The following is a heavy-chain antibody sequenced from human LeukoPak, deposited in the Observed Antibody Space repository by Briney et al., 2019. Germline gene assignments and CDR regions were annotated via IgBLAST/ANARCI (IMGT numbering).Heavy chain of an antibody. V-gene: IGHV1-69*13. CDR1: GGTFSTYT. Sequence: GASVKVSCKASGGTFSTYTISWVRQAPGQGLEWMGGIIPIFGTANYAQKFQGRVTITAEESTSTAYMELSSLRSEDTAVYYCVRAVNPIRLGDWGQGTLVTVSS. J-gene: IGHJ4*02. D-gene: IGHD3-9*01. CDR3: VRAVNPIRLGD. CDR2: IIPIFGTA.